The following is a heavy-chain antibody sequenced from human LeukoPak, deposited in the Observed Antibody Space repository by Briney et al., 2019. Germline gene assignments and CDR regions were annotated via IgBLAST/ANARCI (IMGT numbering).Heavy chain of an antibody. Sequence: ASVKVSCKASGYTLTDYYMHWVRQAPGQGLEWMGRINPNSGGTNYAQKFQGRVTMTRDTSISTVYMELRSLRSDDTAVYYCARDYGSGISDYWGQGTLVTVSS. CDR3: ARDYGSGISDY. D-gene: IGHD3-10*01. J-gene: IGHJ4*02. CDR2: INPNSGGT. CDR1: GYTLTDYY. V-gene: IGHV1-2*06.